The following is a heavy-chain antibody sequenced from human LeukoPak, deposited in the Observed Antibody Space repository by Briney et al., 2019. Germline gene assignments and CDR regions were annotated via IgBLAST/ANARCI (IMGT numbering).Heavy chain of an antibody. CDR2: VYYSGTT. V-gene: IGHV4-39*07. Sequence: PSGTLSLTCSVSGGSISSSGYYWGWIRQPPGKGLEWIGSVYYSGTTYYNPSLKSRVTISVDTSKNQFSLRLSSVTAADTAVYYCAREYSSSRYDYWGQGTLVSVSS. CDR3: AREYSSSRYDY. CDR1: GGSISSSGYY. D-gene: IGHD2-2*01. J-gene: IGHJ4*02.